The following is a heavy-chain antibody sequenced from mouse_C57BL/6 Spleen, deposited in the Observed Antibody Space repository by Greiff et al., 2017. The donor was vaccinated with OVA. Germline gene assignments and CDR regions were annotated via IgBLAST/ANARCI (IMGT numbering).Heavy chain of an antibody. D-gene: IGHD1-1*01. CDR2: INPSNGGT. CDR3: ARDLTTVVATRYFDV. Sequence: VQLQQPGTELVKPGASVKLSCKASGYTFTSYWMHWVKQRPGQGLEWIGNINPSNGGTNYNEKFKSKATLTVDKSSSTAYMQLSSLTSEDSAVYYCARDLTTVVATRYFDVWGTGTTVTVSS. V-gene: IGHV1-53*01. CDR1: GYTFTSYW. J-gene: IGHJ1*03.